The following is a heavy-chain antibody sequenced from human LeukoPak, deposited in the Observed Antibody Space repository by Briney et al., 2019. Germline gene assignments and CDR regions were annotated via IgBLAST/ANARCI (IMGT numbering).Heavy chain of an antibody. CDR2: ISGSGNTM. V-gene: IGHV3-48*03. J-gene: IGHJ4*02. D-gene: IGHD3-9*01. Sequence: GGSLRLSCAASGFTFITYDLNWVRQAPGKGLEWVSSISGSGNTMYYADSVKVRFTISRDNAKNSVYLQMTSLRAEDTAVYFCARDDLLSGYNFDYWGQGTLVTVSS. CDR3: ARDDLLSGYNFDY. CDR1: GFTFITYD.